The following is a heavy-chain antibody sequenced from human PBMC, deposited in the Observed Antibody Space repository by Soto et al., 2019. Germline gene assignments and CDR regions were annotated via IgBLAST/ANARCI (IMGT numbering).Heavy chain of an antibody. CDR1: GFTFSGSA. CDR2: IRSKANSYAT. CDR3: ASWIYDNYFDY. D-gene: IGHD5-12*01. Sequence: SGGSLRLSCAASGFTFSGSAMHWVRQASGKGLEWVGRIRSKANSYATAYAASVKGRFTISRDDSKNTAYLQMNSLKTEDTAVYYCASWIYDNYFDYWGQGTLVTVSS. V-gene: IGHV3-73*01. J-gene: IGHJ4*02.